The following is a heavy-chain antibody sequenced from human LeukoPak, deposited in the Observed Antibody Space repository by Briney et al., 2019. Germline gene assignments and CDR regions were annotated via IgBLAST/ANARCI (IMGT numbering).Heavy chain of an antibody. J-gene: IGHJ4*02. Sequence: ASVKVSCKASGYTFTTYYMYWVRQATGQGREWMGWINPNSGGTNYAQKFQGRVTMTRDTSISTAYMELSRLRSDDTAVYYCARDHVDSGAQEDYFDYWGQGTLVTVSS. CDR3: ARDHVDSGAQEDYFDY. V-gene: IGHV1-2*02. D-gene: IGHD5-12*01. CDR1: GYTFTTYY. CDR2: INPNSGGT.